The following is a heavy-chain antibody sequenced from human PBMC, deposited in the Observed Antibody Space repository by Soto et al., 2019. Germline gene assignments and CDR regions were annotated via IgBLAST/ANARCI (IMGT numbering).Heavy chain of an antibody. J-gene: IGHJ2*01. CDR3: ARDQAVVVGAEWYFDL. V-gene: IGHV3-33*01. Sequence: QVQLVESGGGVVQPGRSLRLSCGTSGFTFGRHGMHWVRQAPGKGLEWVALIWYDGSNKYYADSVKGRFTISRDNSKNTLYMQINSLRAEDTAVYYCARDQAVVVGAEWYFDLWGRGTLVSVSS. CDR2: IWYDGSNK. D-gene: IGHD2-15*01. CDR1: GFTFGRHG.